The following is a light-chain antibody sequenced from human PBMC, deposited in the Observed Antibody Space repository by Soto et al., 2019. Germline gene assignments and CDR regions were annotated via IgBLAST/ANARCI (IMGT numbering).Light chain of an antibody. J-gene: IGLJ1*01. CDR3: SSYTSSNPLV. V-gene: IGLV2-14*03. CDR2: GLT. CDR1: SEDVGSYSS. Sequence: QSVLTQPASVTGSPRQSITISCSGTSEDVGSYSSVSQYQHHPGKAPILMISGLTNPPLGLSNRFSGSKSGSTASLSISGLQAEDEADYYCSSYTSSNPLVFGTGTKVTVL.